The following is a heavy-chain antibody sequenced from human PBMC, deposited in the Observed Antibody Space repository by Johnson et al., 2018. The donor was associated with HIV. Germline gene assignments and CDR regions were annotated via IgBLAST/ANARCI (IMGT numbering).Heavy chain of an antibody. CDR2: ISRSGSTI. V-gene: IGHV3-11*01. CDR3: AKDRGGVGTGAFDI. J-gene: IGHJ3*02. D-gene: IGHD2-15*01. Sequence: QEQLVESGGGLVKPGGSLRLSCAASGFTFSDYYMTWIRQAPGKGLEWVSYISRSGSTIYYADSVQGRFTISRDNAKNSLYLQMNSLRAEDTALYYCAKDRGGVGTGAFDIWGQGTMVTVSS. CDR1: GFTFSDYY.